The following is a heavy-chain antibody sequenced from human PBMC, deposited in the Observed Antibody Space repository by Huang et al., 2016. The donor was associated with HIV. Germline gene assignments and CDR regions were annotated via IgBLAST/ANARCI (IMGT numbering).Heavy chain of an antibody. CDR3: AKGGSAAAVLDF. CDR1: GFTFSGYG. J-gene: IGHJ4*02. D-gene: IGHD6-13*01. Sequence: QVQLVESGGGVVQPGRSLRISCAASGFTFSGYGMDWVRQAPGKGLEWVAVISYDAKTKYYADSVKGRFSISRDNSKTTVYLQLNSLRLEDTAVYYCAKGGSAAAVLDFWGQGTLVTVSS. V-gene: IGHV3-30*18. CDR2: ISYDAKTK.